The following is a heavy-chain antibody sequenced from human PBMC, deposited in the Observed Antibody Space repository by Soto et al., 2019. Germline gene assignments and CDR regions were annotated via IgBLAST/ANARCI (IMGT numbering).Heavy chain of an antibody. Sequence: SXRLSWAASGFSFSSYYMHWVRQAPGKGLEWVAVISYDGSNKYYADSVKGRFTISRDNSKNTLYLQMNSLRGEDTAVYYCAKGAQYSSSWYRSFYFDYWGQGTLVTVSS. J-gene: IGHJ4*02. CDR2: ISYDGSNK. CDR1: GFSFSSYY. V-gene: IGHV3-30*18. CDR3: AKGAQYSSSWYRSFYFDY. D-gene: IGHD6-13*01.